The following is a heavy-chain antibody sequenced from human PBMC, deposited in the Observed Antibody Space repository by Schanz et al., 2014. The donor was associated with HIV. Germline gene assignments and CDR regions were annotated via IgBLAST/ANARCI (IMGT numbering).Heavy chain of an antibody. Sequence: EVQLVDSGGGLVQPGGSLRLSCAASGFTFSNYDMHWVRQATGKGLEWVSSIGFAGDTSYAGSVKGRFTISRDNARNTLYLQMNSLRAEDTAVYYCLKDDYVRGTTYAMDVWGQGTTVTVSS. CDR2: IGFAGDT. J-gene: IGHJ6*02. V-gene: IGHV3-13*01. D-gene: IGHD3-16*01. CDR1: GFTFSNYD. CDR3: LKDDYVRGTTYAMDV.